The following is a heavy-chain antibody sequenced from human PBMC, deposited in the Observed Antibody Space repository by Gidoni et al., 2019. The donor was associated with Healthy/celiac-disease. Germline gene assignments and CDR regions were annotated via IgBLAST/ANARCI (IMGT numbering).Heavy chain of an antibody. J-gene: IGHJ3*02. Sequence: QVTLKESGPVLVKPTETLTLTCTVSGFSLSTARMGVSWIRQPPGKALEWLAHIFSNDEKSYSTSLKSRLTISKDTSKSQVVLTMTNMDPVDTATYYCARDCSSTSCYLVGDAFDIWGQGTMVTVSS. D-gene: IGHD2-2*01. CDR3: ARDCSSTSCYLVGDAFDI. CDR1: GFSLSTARMG. CDR2: IFSNDEK. V-gene: IGHV2-26*01.